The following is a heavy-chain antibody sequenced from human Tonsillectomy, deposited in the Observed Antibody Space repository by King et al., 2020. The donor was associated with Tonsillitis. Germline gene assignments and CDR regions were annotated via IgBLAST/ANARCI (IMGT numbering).Heavy chain of an antibody. D-gene: IGHD6-19*01. Sequence: QLQESGPGLVKPSETLSLICSVSGDSIKSYYWNWIRQSPGKGLEWIGYIYHSGSTKYNPSLRSRVTMSVDTSKNQFSLKLNSVTAADTAVYYFARRLDHSSGWYNWYFDLWGHGTLVSVSS. CDR1: GDSIKSYY. J-gene: IGHJ2*01. CDR2: IYHSGST. V-gene: IGHV4-59*08. CDR3: ARRLDHSSGWYNWYFDL.